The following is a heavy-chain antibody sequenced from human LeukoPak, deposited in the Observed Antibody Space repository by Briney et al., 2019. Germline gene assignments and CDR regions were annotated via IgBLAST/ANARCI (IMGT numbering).Heavy chain of an antibody. CDR3: ARVGWLLPPDY. J-gene: IGHJ4*02. D-gene: IGHD3-22*01. CDR1: GFTFSSYW. Sequence: TGGSLRLSCVASGFTFSSYWMSWVRQAPGKGLEWVANIKQDGSEKYYVDSVKGRFTISRDNAKNSLYLQMNSLRAEDTAVYYCARVGWLLPPDYWGQGTLVTVSS. CDR2: IKQDGSEK. V-gene: IGHV3-7*01.